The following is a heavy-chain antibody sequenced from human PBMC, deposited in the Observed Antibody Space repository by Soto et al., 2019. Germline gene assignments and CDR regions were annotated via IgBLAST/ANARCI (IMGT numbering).Heavy chain of an antibody. CDR1: GYTFIRNG. D-gene: IGHD3-10*01. J-gene: IGHJ6*02. CDR3: ARDSATLVPGV. Sequence: QVQLVQSGAEVKKPGASVKVSCKASGYTFIRNGISWVRQAPGQGLEWMGWISAYKGNIEYAQKFQGRVTMTTDTSTSTAYMALRNLRSDDTAVYYCARDSATLVPGVWGQGTTVTVSS. CDR2: ISAYKGNI. V-gene: IGHV1-18*01.